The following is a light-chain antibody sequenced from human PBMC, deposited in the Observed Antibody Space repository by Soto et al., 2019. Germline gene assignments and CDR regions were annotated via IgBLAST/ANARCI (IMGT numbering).Light chain of an antibody. J-gene: IGKJ1*01. V-gene: IGKV3-20*01. CDR1: QSVGDN. CDR2: GAS. Sequence: EIVLTQSPGTLSLSPGERATLSCRASQSVGDNLAWYQRQPGQPPRLLIYGASTRATGIPDRFSGSGSGTDFTLTISRLEPEDFAVHYCHQYGSSPATFGQGTKV. CDR3: HQYGSSPAT.